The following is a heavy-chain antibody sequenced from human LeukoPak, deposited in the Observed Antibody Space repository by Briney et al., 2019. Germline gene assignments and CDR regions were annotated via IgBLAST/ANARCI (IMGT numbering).Heavy chain of an antibody. J-gene: IGHJ5*02. CDR2: IYYSGAS. D-gene: IGHD4-17*01. CDR1: GGSISSKSYY. Sequence: SETLSLTCTVSGGSISSKSYYWSWIRQPPGKGLEWIGDIYYSGASYYNASLKSRVTISADTSKSQISLELNSVTATDTAVYYCARVTDYGVGWFDPWGQGTLVTVSS. CDR3: ARVTDYGVGWFDP. V-gene: IGHV4-39*01.